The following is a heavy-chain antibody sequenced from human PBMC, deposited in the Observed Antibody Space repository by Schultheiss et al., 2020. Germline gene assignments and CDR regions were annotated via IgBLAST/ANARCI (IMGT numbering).Heavy chain of an antibody. CDR3: ARGRQPDDY. V-gene: IGHV4-34*01. Sequence: SQTLSLTCAVYGGSFSGYYWSWIRQPPGKGLEWIGEINHSGSTNYNPSLKSRVTISVDTSKNQFSLKLSSVTAADTAVYYCARGRQPDDYWGQGTLVTVSS. CDR1: GGSFSGYY. CDR2: INHSGST. J-gene: IGHJ4*02. D-gene: IGHD1-1*01.